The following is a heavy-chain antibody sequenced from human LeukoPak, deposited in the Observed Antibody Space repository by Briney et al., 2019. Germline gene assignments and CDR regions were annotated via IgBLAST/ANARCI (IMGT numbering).Heavy chain of an antibody. V-gene: IGHV4-39*07. J-gene: IGHJ4*02. Sequence: SETLSLTCTVSGGSISSSSYYWGWIRQPPGKGLEWIGSIYYSGNTYYNASLKSRVTISVDKSKNQFSLKLSSVTAADTAVYYCARAVAGTWVYFDYWGQGTLVTVSS. CDR1: GGSISSSSYY. CDR3: ARAVAGTWVYFDY. D-gene: IGHD6-19*01. CDR2: IYYSGNT.